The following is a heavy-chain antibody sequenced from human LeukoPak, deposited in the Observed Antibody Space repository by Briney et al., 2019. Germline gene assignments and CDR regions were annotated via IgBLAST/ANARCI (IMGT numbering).Heavy chain of an antibody. Sequence: SVKVSCKASGGTFSSYAISWVRQAPGQGLEWMGGIIPIFGTANYAQKFQGRVTITTDESTRTAYMELSSPRSEDTAVYYCARGGRIGDYGDDDYYFDYWGQGTLVTVSS. CDR1: GGTFSSYA. D-gene: IGHD4-17*01. CDR2: IIPIFGTA. J-gene: IGHJ4*02. V-gene: IGHV1-69*05. CDR3: ARGGRIGDYGDDDYYFDY.